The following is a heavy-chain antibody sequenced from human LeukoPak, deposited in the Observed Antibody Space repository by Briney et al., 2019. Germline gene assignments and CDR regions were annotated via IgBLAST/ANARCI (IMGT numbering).Heavy chain of an antibody. V-gene: IGHV4-34*01. CDR3: ARYSYYYDSSGSFGY. D-gene: IGHD3-22*01. CDR1: GGSXXXYY. J-gene: IGHJ4*02. Sequence: XGGSXXXYYWSWIRQPPGKGPEWIGEINHSGSTNYNPSLKSRVTISVDTSKNQFSLKLSSVTAADTAVYYCARYSYYYDSSGSFGYWGQGTLVTVSS. CDR2: INHSGST.